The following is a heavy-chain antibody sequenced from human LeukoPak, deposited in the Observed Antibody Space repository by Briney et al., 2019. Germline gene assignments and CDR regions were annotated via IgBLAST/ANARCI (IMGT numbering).Heavy chain of an antibody. CDR1: GASISGSISGGTYY. CDR2: IYTSGIT. D-gene: IGHD1-7*01. CDR3: ARGRDWNYLFFDY. Sequence: SQTLSLTCTVSGASISGSISGGTYYWSWIRQPAGKGLEWIGRIYTSGITNYNPSLQSRVTMSVDTSKNQFSLKLNSVTAADTAVYYCARGRDWNYLFFDYWGQGTLVTVSS. J-gene: IGHJ4*02. V-gene: IGHV4-61*02.